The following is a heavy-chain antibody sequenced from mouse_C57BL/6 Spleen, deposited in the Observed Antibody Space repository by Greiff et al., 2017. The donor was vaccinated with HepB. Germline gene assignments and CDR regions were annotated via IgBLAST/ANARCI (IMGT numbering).Heavy chain of an antibody. D-gene: IGHD1-1*01. Sequence: QVQLQQSGAELVRPGTSVKLSCKASGYTFTSYWMHWVKQRPGQGLEWIGVIDPSDSYTNYNQKFKGKATLNVDTSSSTAYMQLSSLTSEDSAVYYCARKENYGSSYDFDYWGQGTTLTVSS. V-gene: IGHV1-59*01. CDR3: ARKENYGSSYDFDY. CDR2: IDPSDSYT. J-gene: IGHJ2*01. CDR1: GYTFTSYW.